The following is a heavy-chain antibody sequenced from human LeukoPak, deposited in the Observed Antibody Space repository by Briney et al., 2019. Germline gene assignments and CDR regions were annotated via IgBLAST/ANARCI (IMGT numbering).Heavy chain of an antibody. CDR2: IIPIFGTA. CDR3: ASGSTSCPDY. D-gene: IGHD2-2*01. Sequence: GASVKVSCKASGGTFSSYAISWVRQAPGQGLEWMGGIIPIFGTANYAQKFQGRVTITTDESTSTAYMELSGLRSEDTAVYYCASGSTSCPDYWGQGTLVTVSS. CDR1: GGTFSSYA. J-gene: IGHJ4*02. V-gene: IGHV1-69*05.